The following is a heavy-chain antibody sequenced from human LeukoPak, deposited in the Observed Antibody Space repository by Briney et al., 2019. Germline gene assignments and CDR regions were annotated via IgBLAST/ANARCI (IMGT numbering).Heavy chain of an antibody. D-gene: IGHD3-10*01. V-gene: IGHV1-8*01. Sequence: ASVKVSCKASGFTFTSYDINWVRQATGQGLEWMGWMNPNSGNTGYAQKFQGRVTMTRNTSISTAYMELSSLRSEDTAVYYCATHVGGWFGGYPGAFDIWGQGTMVTVSS. CDR2: MNPNSGNT. CDR3: ATHVGGWFGGYPGAFDI. CDR1: GFTFTSYD. J-gene: IGHJ3*02.